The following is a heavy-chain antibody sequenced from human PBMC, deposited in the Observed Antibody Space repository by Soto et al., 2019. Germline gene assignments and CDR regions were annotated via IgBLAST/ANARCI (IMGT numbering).Heavy chain of an antibody. CDR2: VNHIGIT. CDR3: ARKGALLIGDQGVYFQH. CDR1: GGSFSGYY. V-gene: IGHV4-34*01. D-gene: IGHD4-17*01. Sequence: QVQLQQWGAGLLKPSETLSLTCVVYGGSFSGYYWSWIRQTPGKGLEWIGEVNHIGITNYSPSLKSRVTISADISRNQFSLKLSSVTVADTAIYYCARKGALLIGDQGVYFQHWGQGTPVTVSS. J-gene: IGHJ1*01.